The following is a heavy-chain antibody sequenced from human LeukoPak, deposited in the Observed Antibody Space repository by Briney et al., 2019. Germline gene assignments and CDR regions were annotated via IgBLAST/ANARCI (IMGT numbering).Heavy chain of an antibody. J-gene: IGHJ3*02. Sequence: PSETLSLTCTVSGYSISSGYYWGWIRQPPGKGLEWIGSIYHSGSTYYNPSLKSRVTISVDTSKNQFSLKLSSVTAADTAVYYCARLRWNYHDAFDIWGQGTMVTVSS. D-gene: IGHD4-23*01. CDR2: IYHSGST. CDR1: GYSISSGYY. CDR3: ARLRWNYHDAFDI. V-gene: IGHV4-38-2*02.